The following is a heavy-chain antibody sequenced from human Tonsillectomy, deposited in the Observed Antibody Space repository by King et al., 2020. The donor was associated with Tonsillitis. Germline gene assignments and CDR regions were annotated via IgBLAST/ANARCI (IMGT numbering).Heavy chain of an antibody. J-gene: IGHJ4*02. V-gene: IGHV3-11*01. CDR1: GFTFSYYY. CDR2: ISNSNM. D-gene: IGHD2-2*01. Sequence: VQLVESGGGLVKPGGSLSLSCAASGFTFSYYYMSWIRQAPGKGLEWVSYISNSNMYYADSVKGRFTISRDNAKNSLYLQMNSLRAEDTAVYYCARDYPYDQSPFDYWGQGTLVTVSS. CDR3: ARDYPYDQSPFDY.